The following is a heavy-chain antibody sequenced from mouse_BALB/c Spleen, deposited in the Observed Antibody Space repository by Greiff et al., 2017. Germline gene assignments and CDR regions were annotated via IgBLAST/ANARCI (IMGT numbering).Heavy chain of an antibody. V-gene: IGHV3-2*02. D-gene: IGHD1-2*01. J-gene: IGHJ2*01. CDR2: ISYSGST. CDR1: GYSITSDYA. Sequence: EVQLVESGPGLVKPSQSLSLTCTVTGYSITSDYAWNWIRQFPGNKLEWMGYISYSGSTSYNPSLKSRISITRDTSKNQFFLQLNSVTTEDTATYYCARGYGYHYFDYWGQGTTLTVSS. CDR3: ARGYGYHYFDY.